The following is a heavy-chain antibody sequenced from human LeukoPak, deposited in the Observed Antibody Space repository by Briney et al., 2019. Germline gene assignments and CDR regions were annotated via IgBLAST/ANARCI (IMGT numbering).Heavy chain of an antibody. CDR2: ISSSGSYI. CDR3: ARTEYDSSGYYWDDY. CDR1: GFTFSSYA. D-gene: IGHD3-22*01. V-gene: IGHV3-21*01. J-gene: IGHJ4*02. Sequence: GGSLRLSCAASGFTFSSYAMSWVRQAPGKGLEWVSSISSSGSYIYYADSVKGRFTISRDNAKDSLYLQMNSLRAEDTAVYYCARTEYDSSGYYWDDYWGQGTLVTVSS.